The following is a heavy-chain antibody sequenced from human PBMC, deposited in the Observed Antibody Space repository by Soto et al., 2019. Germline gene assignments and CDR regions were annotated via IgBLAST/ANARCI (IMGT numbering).Heavy chain of an antibody. CDR3: ARDLGGWTDY. CDR2: INPKSGGT. V-gene: IGHV1-2*02. CDR1: AYTFTAYY. D-gene: IGHD6-19*01. Sequence: ASVKVSCKASAYTFTAYYVHWVRQAPGQGPEWMGWINPKSGGTKYAQKFQGRVTMTRDTSISTAYMELSRLSSDDTAVYYCARDLGGWTDYWGQGTLVTVSS. J-gene: IGHJ4*02.